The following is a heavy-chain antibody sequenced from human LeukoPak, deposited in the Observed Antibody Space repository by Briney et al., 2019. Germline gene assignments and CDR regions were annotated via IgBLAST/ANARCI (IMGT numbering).Heavy chain of an antibody. CDR2: IIPIFGTA. Sequence: GSSVKVSCKASGGTFSGYAISWVRQAPGQGLEWMGGIIPIFGTANYAQKFQGRVTITTDESTSTAYMELSSLRSEDTAVYYLARGVIVVVDGDYYYYMDVWGKGTTVTVSS. J-gene: IGHJ6*03. CDR3: ARGVIVVVDGDYYYYMDV. D-gene: IGHD2-2*01. CDR1: GGTFSGYA. V-gene: IGHV1-69*05.